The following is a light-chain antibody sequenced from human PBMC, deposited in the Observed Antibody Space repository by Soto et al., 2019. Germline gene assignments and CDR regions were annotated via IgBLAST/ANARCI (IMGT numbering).Light chain of an antibody. V-gene: IGKV4-1*01. CDR2: WAS. CDR3: QQDYSGPPT. J-gene: IGKJ1*01. CDR1: QTVLFTSNNKNF. Sequence: DIVMTQSPESLAVSLGGRATIHCKSSQTVLFTSNNKNFLAWYQHKVGQPPKLLINWASIRESGVPDRFSGRGSGSDFTLTISNLQDEDVEVYYCQQDYSGPPTLGQGTKVDIK.